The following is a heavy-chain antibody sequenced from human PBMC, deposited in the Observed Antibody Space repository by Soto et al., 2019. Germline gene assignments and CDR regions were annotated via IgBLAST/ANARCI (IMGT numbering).Heavy chain of an antibody. V-gene: IGHV4-31*03. J-gene: IGHJ3*02. CDR1: GGSISSGGYY. Sequence: SETLSLTCTVSGGSISSGGYYWSWIRQHPGKGLEWIGYTYYSGSTYYNPSLKSRVTISVDTSKNQFSLKLSSVTAADTAVYYCARLLTAMVNAFDIWGQGTMVTVSS. CDR2: TYYSGST. CDR3: ARLLTAMVNAFDI. D-gene: IGHD2-21*02.